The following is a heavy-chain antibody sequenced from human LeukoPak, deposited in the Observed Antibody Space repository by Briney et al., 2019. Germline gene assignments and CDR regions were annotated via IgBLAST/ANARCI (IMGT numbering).Heavy chain of an antibody. V-gene: IGHV3-9*01. D-gene: IGHD3-10*01. CDR3: AKDLMRDIWFGES. CDR2: ISWNSDNI. Sequence: GGSLRLSCAASGFTFDDYAMHWVRQTPGKGLEWVSGISWNSDNIDYADSVKSRFTISRDNAKNSLYLQMNSLRAEDTAVYYCAKDLMRDIWFGESWGQGTLVTVPS. J-gene: IGHJ5*02. CDR1: GFTFDDYA.